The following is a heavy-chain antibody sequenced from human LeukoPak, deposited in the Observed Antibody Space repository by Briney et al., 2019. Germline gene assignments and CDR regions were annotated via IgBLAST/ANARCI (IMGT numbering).Heavy chain of an antibody. CDR2: ISSSSSYI. Sequence: GGSLRLSCAASGFTFSSYSMNWVRQAPGKGLEWVSSISSSSSYIYYADSVKGRLTISRDNAKNTLYLQMNSLRADDTAVYYCVRAGDYRTYYFDYWGQGTLVTVSS. D-gene: IGHD4-11*01. CDR1: GFTFSSYS. V-gene: IGHV3-21*01. J-gene: IGHJ4*02. CDR3: VRAGDYRTYYFDY.